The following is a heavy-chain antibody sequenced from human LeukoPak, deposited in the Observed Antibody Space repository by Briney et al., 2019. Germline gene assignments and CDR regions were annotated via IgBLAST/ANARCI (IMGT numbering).Heavy chain of an antibody. Sequence: GGSLRLSCVASGFTFSLFAMSWVRQAPGKGLEWVSTIRGSTEQIEYADSAKGRFTISRDNSKNTLYLQMNSLRPDDTAVYYCAKRGHTSSEDYYYFDSWGQGTLVTVSS. V-gene: IGHV3-23*01. J-gene: IGHJ4*02. CDR3: AKRGHTSSEDYYYFDS. CDR2: IRGSTEQI. D-gene: IGHD6-13*01. CDR1: GFTFSLFA.